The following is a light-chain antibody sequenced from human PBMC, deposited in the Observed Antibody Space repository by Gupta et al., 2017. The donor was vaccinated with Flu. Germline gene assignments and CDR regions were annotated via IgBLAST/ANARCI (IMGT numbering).Light chain of an antibody. J-gene: IGKJ3*01. CDR3: QQDGRAPFT. CDR1: QNVNGNY. Sequence: EIVLTQSPDTLSLSPGERGTLSCRASQNVNGNYLGWFQQKVGQPPRLLIYNACRRAPGTPDRFTGSGSGAXFNLTIXIRDPEDFAVYCCQQDGRAPFTFGXGTKVDVK. CDR2: NAC. V-gene: IGKV3D-20*02.